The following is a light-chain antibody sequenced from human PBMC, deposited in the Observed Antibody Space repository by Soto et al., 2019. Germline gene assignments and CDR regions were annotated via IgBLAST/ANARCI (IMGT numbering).Light chain of an antibody. CDR2: ASS. Sequence: DILLTQSPGTQSLPPVERRTLCCKTSQSRGSNFLAWQQHPPGEAPRLLIYASSNRASGLPDSFSGSGSGTVFPLTISRLAPEYFAVYYRQQYGSSGTFGQGTKVDIK. V-gene: IGKV3-20*01. CDR3: QQYGSSGT. J-gene: IGKJ1*01. CDR1: QSRGSNF.